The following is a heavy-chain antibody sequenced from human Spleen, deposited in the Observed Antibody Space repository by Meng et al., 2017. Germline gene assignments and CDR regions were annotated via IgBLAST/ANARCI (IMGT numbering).Heavy chain of an antibody. V-gene: IGHV4-31*03. CDR1: GGSIRSGTYY. J-gene: IGHJ5*02. CDR3: ARYVFDSSSLYSNWFDP. D-gene: IGHD3-22*01. Sequence: QVQLQESGPGLGKPSQTLALTCTVSGGSIRSGTYYWGWIRQLPGKGLEWIAYIHYSGSTYYSPSIKSRVTISVDTSKNQLSLKLSSMTAADTAVYYCARYVFDSSSLYSNWFDPWGQGTLVTVSS. CDR2: IHYSGST.